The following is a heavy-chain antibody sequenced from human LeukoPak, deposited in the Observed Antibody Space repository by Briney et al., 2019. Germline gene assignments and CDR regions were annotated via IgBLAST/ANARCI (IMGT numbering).Heavy chain of an antibody. V-gene: IGHV3-21*01. CDR1: GFTFSLYW. CDR2: ISSSSSYI. J-gene: IGHJ4*02. CDR3: ARVRSGSVVTGGDY. D-gene: IGHD4-23*01. Sequence: GGSLRLSCEASGFTFSLYWMSWVRQAPGKGLEWVSSISSSSSYIYYADSVKGRFTISRDNAKNSLYLQMNSLRAEDTAVYYCARVRSGSVVTGGDYWGQGTLVTVSS.